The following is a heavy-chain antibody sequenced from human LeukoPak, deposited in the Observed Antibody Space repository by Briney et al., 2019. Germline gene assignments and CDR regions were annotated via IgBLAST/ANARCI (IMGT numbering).Heavy chain of an antibody. D-gene: IGHD1-26*01. CDR3: AKDWSCDY. CDR1: GFTFSSYA. Sequence: GGSLRRSCTASGFTFSSYAMTWVRQAPGKGLEWVSAISDRGDKTHYADSVKGRFTISRDNSKTTLYLHMISLRAEDTAIYYCAKDWSCDYWGQGTLVTVSS. CDR2: ISDRGDKT. V-gene: IGHV3-23*01. J-gene: IGHJ4*02.